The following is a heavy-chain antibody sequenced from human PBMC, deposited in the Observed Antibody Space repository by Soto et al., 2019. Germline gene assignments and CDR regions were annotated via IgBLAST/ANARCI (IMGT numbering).Heavy chain of an antibody. CDR1: GYSFTSYW. V-gene: IGHV5-51*01. CDR3: ARYTMVRGVITHYYGMDV. D-gene: IGHD3-10*01. CDR2: IYPGDSDT. J-gene: IGHJ6*02. Sequence: ASLKISCKGCGYSFTSYWIGWVRQMPGKGLEWMGIIYPGDSDTRYSPSFQGQVTISADKSISTAYLQWSSLKASDTDMYYCARYTMVRGVITHYYGMDVWGQGTTVTV.